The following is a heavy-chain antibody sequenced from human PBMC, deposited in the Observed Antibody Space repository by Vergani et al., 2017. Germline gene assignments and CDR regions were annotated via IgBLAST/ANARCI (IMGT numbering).Heavy chain of an antibody. D-gene: IGHD1-26*01. CDR2: IITILGTA. V-gene: IGHV1-69*08. CDR3: ARDPTGSYFLKGGMGYFDY. CDR1: GGIFTSHT. Sequence: QVQLVQSGAEVKKPGSSVKVSCKASGGIFTSHTISWVRQAPGQGLEWMGRIITILGTANYAQKFQGRITMTADNSTRPAYMELSSLSSEDTAVYYCARDPTGSYFLKGGMGYFDYWGQGTLVTVSS. J-gene: IGHJ4*02.